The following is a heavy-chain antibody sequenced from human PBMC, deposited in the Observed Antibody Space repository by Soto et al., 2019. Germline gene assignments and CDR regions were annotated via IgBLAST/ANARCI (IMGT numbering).Heavy chain of an antibody. J-gene: IGHJ4*02. V-gene: IGHV3-33*08. CDR2: LWYDGTNK. D-gene: IGHD3-22*01. Sequence: GGSLRLSCAASGFTFISYGMHWVRQAPGKGLEWVAVLWYDGTNKYYADSVKGRITISRDNSKNTLYLQMNSLRAEDTGVYYCARDGDTRGHYGIFDYWGQGTPVTVSS. CDR1: GFTFISYG. CDR3: ARDGDTRGHYGIFDY.